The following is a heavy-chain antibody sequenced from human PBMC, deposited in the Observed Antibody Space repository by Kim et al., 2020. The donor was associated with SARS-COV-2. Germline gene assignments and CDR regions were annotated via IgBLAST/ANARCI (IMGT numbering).Heavy chain of an antibody. J-gene: IGHJ6*02. D-gene: IGHD3-16*01. V-gene: IGHV3-53*01. Sequence: GSTYYADSLKGRFTISRDKSRNTLYLQLNSLGAEDTAVFYCASLRGYGMDVWGQGTTVTVSS. CDR2: GST. CDR3: ASLRGYGMDV.